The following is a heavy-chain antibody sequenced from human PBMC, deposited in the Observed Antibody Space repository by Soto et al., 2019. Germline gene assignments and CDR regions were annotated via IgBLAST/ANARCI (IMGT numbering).Heavy chain of an antibody. J-gene: IGHJ4*02. CDR2: ISADNGNT. D-gene: IGHD6-19*01. CDR3: ARDLAVGLVDY. Sequence: QVQLVQSGAEVKKPGASVKHACKASGYTFTSYGISWVRQAPGQGLEWMGWISADNGNTKYAQKFQGRVTMTTDKSTSTAYMEVRSLRADDTAVYYCARDLAVGLVDYWGQGTLVTVSS. CDR1: GYTFTSYG. V-gene: IGHV1-18*01.